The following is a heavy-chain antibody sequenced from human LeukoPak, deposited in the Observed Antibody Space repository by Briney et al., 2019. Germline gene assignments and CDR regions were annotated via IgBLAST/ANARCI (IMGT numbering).Heavy chain of an antibody. V-gene: IGHV4-59*08. D-gene: IGHD6-19*01. CDR1: GGSISSYY. Sequence: TSETLSLTCTVSGGSISSYYWSWIRQPPGKGLEWIGYIYYSGSTNYNPSLKSRVTISVDTSKNQLSLKLSSVTAADTAVYYCAGSAGTYYYYYYGMDVWGQGTTVTVSS. CDR3: AGSAGTYYYYYYGMDV. J-gene: IGHJ6*02. CDR2: IYYSGST.